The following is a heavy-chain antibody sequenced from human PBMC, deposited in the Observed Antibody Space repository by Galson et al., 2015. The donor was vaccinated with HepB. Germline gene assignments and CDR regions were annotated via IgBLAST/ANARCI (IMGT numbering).Heavy chain of an antibody. J-gene: IGHJ6*02. V-gene: IGHV3-30-3*01. CDR1: GFTFSSYA. CDR3: ARDRYAGGYGMDV. D-gene: IGHD1-1*01. Sequence: SLRLSCAASGFTFSSYAMHWVRQAPGKGLEWVAVISYDGSNKYYADSVEGRFTISRDNSKNTLYLQMNSLRAEDTAVYYCARDRYAGGYGMDVWGQGTTVTVSS. CDR2: ISYDGSNK.